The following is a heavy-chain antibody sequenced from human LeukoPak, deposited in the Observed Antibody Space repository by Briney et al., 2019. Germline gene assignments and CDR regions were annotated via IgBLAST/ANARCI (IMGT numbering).Heavy chain of an antibody. CDR2: IKQDGSEK. Sequence: GGSLRLSCAASGFTFSSYWMSWVRQAPGKGLEWVANIKQDGSEKYYVDSVKGRFIISRDNAKNSLYLQMNSLRAEDTAVYYCARGKYDSSGYPLLGFDYWGQGTLVTVSS. CDR1: GFTFSSYW. CDR3: ARGKYDSSGYPLLGFDY. J-gene: IGHJ4*02. D-gene: IGHD3-22*01. V-gene: IGHV3-7*01.